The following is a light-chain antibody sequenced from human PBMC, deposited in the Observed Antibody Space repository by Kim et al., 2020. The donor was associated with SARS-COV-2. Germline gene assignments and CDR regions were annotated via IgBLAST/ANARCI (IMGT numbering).Light chain of an antibody. Sequence: DIQMTQSPSTLSASVGDRVTITCRASQSVSSWLAWYQQKPGKAPKLLIYKASTLEGGVPSRFSARGSGTEFTLTINSLQPDDFATYSCQQYKNHPYTFGQGTKLEI. V-gene: IGKV1-5*03. J-gene: IGKJ2*01. CDR1: QSVSSW. CDR2: KAS. CDR3: QQYKNHPYT.